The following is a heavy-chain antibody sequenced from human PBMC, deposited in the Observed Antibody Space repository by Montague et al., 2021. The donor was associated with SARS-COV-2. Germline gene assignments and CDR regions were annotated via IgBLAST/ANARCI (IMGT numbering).Heavy chain of an antibody. V-gene: IGHV4-59*01. D-gene: IGHD4-23*01. CDR2: IYDGGAV. J-gene: IGHJ3*02. CDR3: VRDHPYGGPRGAYDI. CDR1: GGSITGYY. Sequence: SETLSLTCNVSGGSITGYYWSWLRRSPGKGLEWIAYIYDGGAVNYNPSLGSRVTMSTDTSKNQLSLKVNSVTAADTAVYYCVRDHPYGGPRGAYDIWGQGTVVTVSS.